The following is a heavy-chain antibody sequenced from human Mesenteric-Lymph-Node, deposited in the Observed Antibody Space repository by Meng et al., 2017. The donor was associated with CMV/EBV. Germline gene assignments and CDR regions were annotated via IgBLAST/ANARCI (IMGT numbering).Heavy chain of an antibody. J-gene: IGHJ4*02. D-gene: IGHD2-15*01. CDR3: ARGSDIPVNNY. Sequence: QVQLQQWCAGLLKPSATLSLTCAVYGGSFSGYYWSWIRQPPGKGLEWIGEINHSGVPNYNPSLKSRVTISLDRSKNQFSLKLSSVTAEDTAVYYCARGSDIPVNNYWGQGTLVTVSS. CDR2: INHSGVP. V-gene: IGHV4-34*01. CDR1: GGSFSGYY.